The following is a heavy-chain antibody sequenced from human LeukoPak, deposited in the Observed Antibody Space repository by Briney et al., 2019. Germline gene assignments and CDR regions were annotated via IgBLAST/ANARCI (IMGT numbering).Heavy chain of an antibody. CDR2: IYYSGST. CDR3: ARTLRYFDWCFDY. CDR1: GGSISSYY. V-gene: IGHV4-59*01. J-gene: IGHJ4*02. D-gene: IGHD3-9*01. Sequence: SETLSLTCTVSGGSISSYYWSWIRQPPGKGLEWIGYIYYSGSTNYNPSLKSRVTISVDTSKHQFSLKLSSVTAADTAVYYCARTLRYFDWCFDYWGQGTLVTVSS.